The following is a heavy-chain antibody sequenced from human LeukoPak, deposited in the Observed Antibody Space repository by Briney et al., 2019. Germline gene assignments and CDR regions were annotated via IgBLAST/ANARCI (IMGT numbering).Heavy chain of an antibody. D-gene: IGHD2-8*01. CDR2: IYSGDSDT. J-gene: IGHJ3*02. V-gene: IGHV5-51*01. Sequence: GESLKTSWKGSGYSFTTYWIGWVRQMPGKGLEWVGIIYSGDSDTRYSPSFQGQVTISADKSISTAYLQWSSLKASDTAMYYCARRHCINGVCYPGAFDIWGQGTMVTVSS. CDR3: ARRHCINGVCYPGAFDI. CDR1: GYSFTTYW.